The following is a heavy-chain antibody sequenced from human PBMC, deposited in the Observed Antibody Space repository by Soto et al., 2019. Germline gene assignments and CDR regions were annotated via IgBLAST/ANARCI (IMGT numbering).Heavy chain of an antibody. J-gene: IGHJ4*02. CDR2: IYHSGST. CDR3: ASGRPTALDY. D-gene: IGHD1-26*01. Sequence: QLQLQESGSGLVKPSQTLSLTCAVSGGSISSGGYAWYWIRQRPGKGLEWIGYIYHSGSTYYSPSPKSRVTISVDRSKTQFSLKLTSVTAADTAVYYCASGRPTALDYWGQGTLVTVSS. V-gene: IGHV4-30-2*01. CDR1: GGSISSGGYA.